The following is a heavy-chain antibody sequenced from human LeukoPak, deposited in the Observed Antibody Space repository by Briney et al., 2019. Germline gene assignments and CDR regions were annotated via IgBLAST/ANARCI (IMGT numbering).Heavy chain of an antibody. CDR1: GYSFTSYW. D-gene: IGHD3-10*01. Sequence: VESLKISCKGSGYSFTSYWIGWVRQMPGKGLEWLGIIYPGDSDTRYSPSFQGQVTISADKSISTAYLQWSSLKASDTAMYYCARCTMVRGVIRPFDYWGQGTLVTVSS. CDR2: IYPGDSDT. J-gene: IGHJ4*02. V-gene: IGHV5-51*01. CDR3: ARCTMVRGVIRPFDY.